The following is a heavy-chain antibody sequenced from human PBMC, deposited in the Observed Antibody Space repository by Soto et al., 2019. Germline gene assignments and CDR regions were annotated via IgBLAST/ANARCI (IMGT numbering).Heavy chain of an antibody. CDR1: GYTFTGYY. CDR2: INPNSGGT. Sequence: GASVKVSCKASGYTFTGYYMHWVRQAPGQGLEWMGWINPNSGGTNYAQKFQGWVTMTRDTSISTAYMELGRLRSDDTAVYYCARGRIQSFNWFDPWGQGTLVTVSS. CDR3: ARGRIQSFNWFDP. J-gene: IGHJ5*02. D-gene: IGHD5-18*01. V-gene: IGHV1-2*04.